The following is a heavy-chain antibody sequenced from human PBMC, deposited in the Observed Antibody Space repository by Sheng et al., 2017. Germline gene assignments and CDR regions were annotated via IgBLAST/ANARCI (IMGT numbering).Heavy chain of an antibody. J-gene: IGHJ3*02. D-gene: IGHD6-19*01. Sequence: QVQLQESGPGLMKPSQTLSLTCTVSGGSISSGSYYWSWIRQPAGKGLEWIGRIYTSGSTNYNPSLKSRVTISVDTSKNQFSLKLSSVTAADTAVYYCARDAVAGFDIWGQGQWSPSLQ. CDR1: GGSISSGSYY. V-gene: IGHV4-61*02. CDR3: ARDAVAGFDI. CDR2: IYTSGST.